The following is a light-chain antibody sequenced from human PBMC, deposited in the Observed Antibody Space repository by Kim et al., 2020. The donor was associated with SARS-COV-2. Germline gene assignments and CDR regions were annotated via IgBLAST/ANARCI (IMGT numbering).Light chain of an antibody. CDR2: EVN. J-gene: IGLJ1*01. Sequence: GQSVTISCTGTSSHVGTYSRVSWYQQSTGTAPTLLIYEVNDRPSGVPDRCSGSKSGNTASLTISGLQAGDEADYYCSSYTSSNIYVFGTGTKVTVL. V-gene: IGLV2-18*02. CDR1: SSHVGTYSR. CDR3: SSYTSSNIYV.